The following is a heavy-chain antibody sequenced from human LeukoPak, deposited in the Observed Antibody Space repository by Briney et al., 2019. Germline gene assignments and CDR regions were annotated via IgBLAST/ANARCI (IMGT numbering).Heavy chain of an antibody. Sequence: GGSLRLSSAASGFTFGSYWMSWVRQAPGKGLEWVANIKQDGSEKYYVDSVKGRFTISRDNAKNSLYLQMNSLRAEDTAVYYCARDQRYCSSSSCLWEPFDYGGQGTLVTVSS. V-gene: IGHV3-7*05. J-gene: IGHJ4*02. D-gene: IGHD2-2*01. CDR2: IKQDGSEK. CDR3: ARDQRYCSSSSCLWEPFDY. CDR1: GFTFGSYW.